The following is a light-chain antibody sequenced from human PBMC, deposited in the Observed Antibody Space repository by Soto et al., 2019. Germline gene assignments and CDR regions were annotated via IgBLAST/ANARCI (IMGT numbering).Light chain of an antibody. J-gene: IGKJ2*01. Sequence: DIQMTQSPSSLSASVGDRVMITCRASQSITGYLNWYQQKPVKAPKLVIYAASNVQSGVPSRFSGSGSATDFTLTISSLQPEDFATYFYQQSQTIPYTFGQGTKLEIK. CDR3: QQSQTIPYT. CDR2: AAS. V-gene: IGKV1-39*01. CDR1: QSITGY.